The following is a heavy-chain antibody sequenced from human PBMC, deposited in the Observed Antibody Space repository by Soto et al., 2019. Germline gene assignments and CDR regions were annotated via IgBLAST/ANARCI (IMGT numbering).Heavy chain of an antibody. CDR1: GFTFSSYA. D-gene: IGHD3-10*01. CDR3: AKDSLSVVLWFGELPLGGMDV. CDR2: ISGSGGST. J-gene: IGHJ6*02. V-gene: IGHV3-23*01. Sequence: GVSLRLSCAASGFTFSSYAMSWVRQAPGKGLEWVSAISGSGGSTYYADSVKGRFTISRDNSKNTLYLQMNSLRAEDTAVYYCAKDSLSVVLWFGELPLGGMDVWGQGTTVTVSS.